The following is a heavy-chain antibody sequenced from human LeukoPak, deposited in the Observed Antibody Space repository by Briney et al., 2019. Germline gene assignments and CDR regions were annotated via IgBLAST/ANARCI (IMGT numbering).Heavy chain of an antibody. D-gene: IGHD6-13*01. CDR2: INPSGGST. J-gene: IGHJ4*02. CDR3: ARDLTLHYRAAAGPRPYYFDY. Sequence: GASVKVSCKASGYTFTSYYMHWVRQAPGQGLEWMGIINPSGGSTSYAQKFQGRVTMTRDMSTSTVYMELSSLRSEDTAVYYCARDLTLHYRAAAGPRPYYFDYWGQGTLVTVSS. CDR1: GYTFTSYY. V-gene: IGHV1-46*01.